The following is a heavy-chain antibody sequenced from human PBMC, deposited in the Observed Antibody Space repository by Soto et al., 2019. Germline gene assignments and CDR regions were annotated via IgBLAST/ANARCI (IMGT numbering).Heavy chain of an antibody. V-gene: IGHV4-59*01. D-gene: IGHD3-10*01. J-gene: IGHJ3*02. CDR2: VDYSGTT. CDR3: ARADMSGAGSYSLLDAFDI. Sequence: SETLSLTCRVSGGPIRNYYLNWIRQTSGEGLEWICYVDYSGTTYYNPSLKSRVTISVDESRNKLYLRMTCVRAEDTAMYYCARADMSGAGSYSLLDAFDIWGQGTMVTVSS. CDR1: GGPIRNYY.